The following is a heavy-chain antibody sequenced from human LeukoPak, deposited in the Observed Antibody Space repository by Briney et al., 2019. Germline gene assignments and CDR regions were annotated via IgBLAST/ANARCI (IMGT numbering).Heavy chain of an antibody. J-gene: IGHJ4*02. CDR1: GYTFTGYY. CDR2: INPNSGGT. CDR3: ARGYGSSWYFLDY. V-gene: IGHV1-2*02. Sequence: ASVKVSCKASGYTFTGYYMHWVRQAPGQGLEWMGWINPNSGGTNYAQKFQGRVTMTRDTSISTAYMELSRLRSDDTAVYYCARGYGSSWYFLDYWGQGTLVTVSS. D-gene: IGHD6-13*01.